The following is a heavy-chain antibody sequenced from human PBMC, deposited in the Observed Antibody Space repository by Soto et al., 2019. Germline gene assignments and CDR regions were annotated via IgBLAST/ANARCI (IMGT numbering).Heavy chain of an antibody. CDR2: IDPSDSYT. Sequence: GASLKISCKASGYSFTSYWIIWVRQMPGRGLEWMGRIDPSDSYTDYNPAFQGHIIISSDKSTSTVYLQLTTLKASDNGMYYCARPQGGTDWLYPWGQGTLVTVSS. CDR3: ARPQGGTDWLYP. D-gene: IGHD1-7*01. CDR1: GYSFTSYW. V-gene: IGHV5-10-1*01. J-gene: IGHJ5*02.